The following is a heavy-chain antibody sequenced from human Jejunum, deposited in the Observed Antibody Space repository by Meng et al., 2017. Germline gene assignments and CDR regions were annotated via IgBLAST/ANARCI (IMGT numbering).Heavy chain of an antibody. J-gene: IGHJ4*02. V-gene: IGHV1-46*01. CDR1: GYRFTNYF. CDR2: FKPGGGSP. CDR3: AREVTGTDFDY. D-gene: IGHD1-7*01. Sequence: ASVKVSCKASGYRFTNYFMHWVRQAPGQGLEWMAMFKPGGGSPIYAQNFEGRVAMTWDTSSSTAYMELSSLRSEDTAMYYCAREVTGTDFDYWGQGTLVTVSS.